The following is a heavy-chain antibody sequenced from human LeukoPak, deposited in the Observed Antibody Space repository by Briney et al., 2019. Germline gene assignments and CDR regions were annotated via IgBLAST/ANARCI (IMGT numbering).Heavy chain of an antibody. CDR3: ASEASYYYDSSPDY. D-gene: IGHD3-22*01. CDR1: GGSISSSSYY. V-gene: IGHV4-39*01. Sequence: SETLSLTCTVSGGSISSSSYYWGWIHQPPGKGLEWIGSIYYSGSTYYNPSLKSRVTISVDTSKNQFSLKLSSVTAADTAVYYCASEASYYYDSSPDYWGQGTLVTVSS. CDR2: IYYSGST. J-gene: IGHJ4*02.